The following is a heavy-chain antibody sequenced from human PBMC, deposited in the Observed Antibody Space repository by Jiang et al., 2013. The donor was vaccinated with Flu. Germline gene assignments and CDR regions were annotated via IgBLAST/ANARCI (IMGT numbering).Heavy chain of an antibody. CDR2: IKQDGSEK. CDR3: ARVQHIVVFVGGRHAYGMDV. J-gene: IGHJ6*02. Sequence: IKQDGSEKYYVDSVKGRFTISRDNAKNSLYLQMNSLRAEDTAVYYCARVQHIVVFVGGRHAYGMDVWGQGTTVTVSS. V-gene: IGHV3-7*03. D-gene: IGHD2-21*01.